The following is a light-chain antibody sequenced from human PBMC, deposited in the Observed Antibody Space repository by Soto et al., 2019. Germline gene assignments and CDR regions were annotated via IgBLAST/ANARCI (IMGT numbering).Light chain of an antibody. CDR3: CSYAGNYTLI. Sequence: QSALTQPRSVSGSPGQSLTISGTGTSGDVGGYNYVSWYQHLPGKAPKLMIHDVNKRPSGVPDRFSGSKSGNSASLTISGLQAEDEADYYCCSYAGNYTLIFGGGTKVTVL. CDR1: SGDVGGYNY. V-gene: IGLV2-11*01. CDR2: DVN. J-gene: IGLJ2*01.